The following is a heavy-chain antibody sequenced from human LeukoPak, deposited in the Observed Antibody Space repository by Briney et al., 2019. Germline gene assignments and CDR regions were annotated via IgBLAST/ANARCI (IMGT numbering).Heavy chain of an antibody. CDR2: IKNKPDGGTS. D-gene: IGHD3-10*01. CDR1: GFTFSNAW. J-gene: IGHJ5*02. Sequence: GGSLRLSCAASGFTFSNAWMSWVRQAPGKGLELVARIKNKPDGGTSDYTAPVKGRFTISRDDSKSTLYLQMNSLKTEDTAVYYCTVVNYGSGSYPLGSWGQGTLVTVSS. CDR3: TVVNYGSGSYPLGS. V-gene: IGHV3-15*01.